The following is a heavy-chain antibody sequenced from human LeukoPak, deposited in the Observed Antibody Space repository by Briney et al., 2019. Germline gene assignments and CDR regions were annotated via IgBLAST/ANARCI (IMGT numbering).Heavy chain of an antibody. Sequence: ASVKVSCKASGYTFTGYYMHWVRQAPGQGLEWMGWINPNSGGTNYAQKFRGRVTMTRDTSISTAYMELSRLRSDDTAVYYCAKTISSGWLENAFDIWGQGTMVTVSS. D-gene: IGHD6-19*01. CDR2: INPNSGGT. CDR1: GYTFTGYY. CDR3: AKTISSGWLENAFDI. J-gene: IGHJ3*02. V-gene: IGHV1-2*02.